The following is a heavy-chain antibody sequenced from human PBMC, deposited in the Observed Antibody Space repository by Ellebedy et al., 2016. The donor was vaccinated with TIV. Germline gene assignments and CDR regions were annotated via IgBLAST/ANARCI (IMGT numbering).Heavy chain of an antibody. V-gene: IGHV4-59*12. J-gene: IGHJ4*02. Sequence: SETLSLTCTVSGGSISSYYWSWIRQPPGKGLEWIGYIYYSGSTNYNPSLKSRVTISVDTSKNQFSLKLSSVTAADTAVYYCARGLSGSYYKVFDYWGQGTLVTVSS. D-gene: IGHD1-26*01. CDR1: GGSISSYY. CDR3: ARGLSGSYYKVFDY. CDR2: IYYSGST.